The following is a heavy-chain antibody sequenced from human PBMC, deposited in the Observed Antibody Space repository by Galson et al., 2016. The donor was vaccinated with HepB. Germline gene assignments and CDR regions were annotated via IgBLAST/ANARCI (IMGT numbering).Heavy chain of an antibody. V-gene: IGHV3-7*04. CDR1: GLTFSNFW. CDR3: ARAYQYTLGY. D-gene: IGHD1-1*01. J-gene: IGHJ4*02. Sequence: SLRLSCAASGLTFSNFWMTWVRQAPGKGPEWVANINQDGTEKHYLDSVRGRFTISRDNAKSSLFLQMNSLRAEDTAGYFCARAYQYTLGYWGQGTLVTVSS. CDR2: INQDGTEK.